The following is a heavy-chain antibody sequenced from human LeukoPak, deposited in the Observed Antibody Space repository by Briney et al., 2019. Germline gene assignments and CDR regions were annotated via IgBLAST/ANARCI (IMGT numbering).Heavy chain of an antibody. Sequence: ASVKVSCKASGYTFTSYGISWVRQAPGQGLEWMGWISAYNGNTNYAQKLQGRVTMTTDTSTSTAYMELRSLRSDDTAVYYCARDKVVVVPAAIRSRWFDPWRQGTLVIVSS. V-gene: IGHV1-18*01. CDR1: GYTFTSYG. CDR3: ARDKVVVVPAAIRSRWFDP. J-gene: IGHJ5*02. D-gene: IGHD2-2*01. CDR2: ISAYNGNT.